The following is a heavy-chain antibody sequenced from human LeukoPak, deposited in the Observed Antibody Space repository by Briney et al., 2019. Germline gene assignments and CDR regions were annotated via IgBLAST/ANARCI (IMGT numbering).Heavy chain of an antibody. J-gene: IGHJ1*01. D-gene: IGHD1-26*01. Sequence: GGSLRLSCAASGFTFDDYAMHWVRQAPGKGLEWVSGISWNSGSIGYADSVKGRFTISRDNAKNSLYLQMNSLRAEDTALYYCAKASGSYYRYFQHWGQGTLVTVPS. CDR2: ISWNSGSI. CDR3: AKASGSYYRYFQH. V-gene: IGHV3-9*01. CDR1: GFTFDDYA.